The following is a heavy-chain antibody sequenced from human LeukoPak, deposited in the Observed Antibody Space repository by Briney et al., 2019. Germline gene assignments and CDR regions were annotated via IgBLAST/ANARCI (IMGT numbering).Heavy chain of an antibody. J-gene: IGHJ4*02. V-gene: IGHV1-2*02. CDR1: GCTFTGYY. CDR3: ARDLIQLELYYFDY. D-gene: IGHD1-1*01. CDR2: INPNSGGT. Sequence: ASVKVSCKASGCTFTGYYMHWVRQAPGQGLEWMGWINPNSGGTNYAQKFQGRVTMTRDTSISTAYMELSRLRSDDTAVYYCARDLIQLELYYFDYWGQGTLVTVSS.